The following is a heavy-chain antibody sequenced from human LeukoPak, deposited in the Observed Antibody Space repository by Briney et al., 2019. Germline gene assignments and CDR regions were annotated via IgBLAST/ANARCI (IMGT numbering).Heavy chain of an antibody. V-gene: IGHV4-39*05. J-gene: IGHJ4*02. CDR1: GGSISSYSYY. Sequence: SETPSLTCIVSGGSISSYSYYWGWIRQPPGKGLEWIGTISYHGTTYYNPSLKSRVTMSADSSRNELYLRLGSVTAADTAVYFCAAIVARTGYYFADWGQGSLVTVSS. CDR2: ISYHGTT. CDR3: AAIVARTGYYFAD. D-gene: IGHD6-6*01.